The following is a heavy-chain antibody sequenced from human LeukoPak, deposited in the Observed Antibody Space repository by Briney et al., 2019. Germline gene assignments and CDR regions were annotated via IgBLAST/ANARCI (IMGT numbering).Heavy chain of an antibody. CDR3: ARVYEYTNGWYRNDY. J-gene: IGHJ4*02. Sequence: GGSLRLSCAASGLTLSSYWMSWVRQAPGKGLEWVANINRDGSEKYYVDSVRGRFTISRDNAKNSLYLQMNSLRAEDTAVYYCARVYEYTNGWYRNDYWGQGTLVTVSS. CDR1: GLTLSSYW. V-gene: IGHV3-7*01. D-gene: IGHD6-13*01. CDR2: INRDGSEK.